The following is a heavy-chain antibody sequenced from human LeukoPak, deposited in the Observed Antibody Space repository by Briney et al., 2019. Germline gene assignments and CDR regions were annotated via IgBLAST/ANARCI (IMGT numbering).Heavy chain of an antibody. Sequence: SQTLSLTCTVSGGSISTGTYYWSWIRQPAGKGLEWIGRIYTSGSTNYNPSLKSRVIISVDTSKNQFSLKLSSVTAADSAVYYCARANYYGSGSYQYYYYYMDVWGKGTTVTVSS. CDR2: IYTSGST. J-gene: IGHJ6*03. V-gene: IGHV4-61*02. CDR1: GGSISTGTYY. CDR3: ARANYYGSGSYQYYYYYMDV. D-gene: IGHD3-10*01.